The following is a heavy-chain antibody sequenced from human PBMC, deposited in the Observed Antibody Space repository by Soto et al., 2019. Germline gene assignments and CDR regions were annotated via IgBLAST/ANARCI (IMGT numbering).Heavy chain of an antibody. CDR3: TSDDTVLVGADSAFDI. CDR1: GGTFNGHS. D-gene: IGHD4-17*01. CDR2: IIPIFNTS. Sequence: QVQLVQSGAEVKKPGSSVKVSCKASGGTFNGHSFSWVRQAPGQGLEWMGSIIPIFNTSTYAQRFQGRVTITAEESTTTAYMDLSSLTSEDTAVYYCTSDDTVLVGADSAFDIWGQGTMVTVSS. V-gene: IGHV1-69*01. J-gene: IGHJ3*02.